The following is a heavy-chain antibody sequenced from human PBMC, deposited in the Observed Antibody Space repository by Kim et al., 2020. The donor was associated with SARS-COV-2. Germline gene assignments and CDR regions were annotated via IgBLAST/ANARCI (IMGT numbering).Heavy chain of an antibody. V-gene: IGHV3-53*01. J-gene: IGHJ3*02. D-gene: IGHD3-22*01. CDR2: IYSGGST. Sequence: GGSLRLSCAASGFTVSSNYMSWVRQAPGKGLEWVSVIYSGGSTYYADSVKGRFTISRDNSKNTLYLQMNSLRAEDTAVYYCARVNYYDSSGDDAFDIWGQGTMVTVSS. CDR3: ARVNYYDSSGDDAFDI. CDR1: GFTVSSNY.